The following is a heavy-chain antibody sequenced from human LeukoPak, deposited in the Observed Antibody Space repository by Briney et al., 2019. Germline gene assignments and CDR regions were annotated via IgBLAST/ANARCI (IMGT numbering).Heavy chain of an antibody. J-gene: IGHJ6*02. CDR1: GFTVSSNY. Sequence: GSLRLSCAASGFTVSSNYMSWVRQAPGKGLEWVSVIYSGGSTYYADSVKGRFTISRHNSKNTLYLQMNSLRAEDTAVYYCARGTPVPAFYYYGMDVWGQGTTVTVSS. V-gene: IGHV3-53*04. CDR2: IYSGGST. CDR3: ARGTPVPAFYYYGMDV. D-gene: IGHD4-17*01.